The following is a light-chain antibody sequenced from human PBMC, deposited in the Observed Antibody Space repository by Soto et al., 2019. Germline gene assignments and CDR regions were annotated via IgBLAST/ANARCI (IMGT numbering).Light chain of an antibody. J-gene: IGLJ1*01. V-gene: IGLV2-14*01. CDR3: SSYTSSSTVV. Sequence: QSVLTQPASVSGSPGQSITISCTGTSSDVGAYNYVSWYQHHPGKAPKLIIYEVSNRPSGASNRFSGSKSDNTASLTISGLQADDEADYYCSSYTSSSTVVFGIGTKVTVL. CDR2: EVS. CDR1: SSDVGAYNY.